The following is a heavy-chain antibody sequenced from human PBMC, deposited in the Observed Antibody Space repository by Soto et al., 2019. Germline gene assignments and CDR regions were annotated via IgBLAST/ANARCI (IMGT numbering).Heavy chain of an antibody. CDR2: LSVSGDNT. V-gene: IGHV3-23*01. J-gene: IGHJ4*02. D-gene: IGHD1-26*01. Sequence: PGGALGLSCAASGFTFSNFAMNWVRQAPGKGLEWVSSLSVSGDNTYYAESVKGRFTISRDNSKNTLYLQMDSLRAEDTAVYYCAKSGTHSYFDYWGQGTLVTVSS. CDR1: GFTFSNFA. CDR3: AKSGTHSYFDY.